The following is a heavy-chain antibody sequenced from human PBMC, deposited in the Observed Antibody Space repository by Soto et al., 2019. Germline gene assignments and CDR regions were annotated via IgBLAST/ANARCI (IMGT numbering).Heavy chain of an antibody. CDR2: ISYDGSNK. J-gene: IGHJ3*02. CDR3: VREQGAFDI. CDR1: EFTFSSYG. Sequence: HPGGSLRLSCAASEFTFSSYGMHWVRQAPGKGLEWVAVISYDGSNKYYADSVKGRFTISRDNSKNTLSLQMNSLRVEDTAVYYCVREQGAFDIWGQGTVVTVSS. V-gene: IGHV3-30*03.